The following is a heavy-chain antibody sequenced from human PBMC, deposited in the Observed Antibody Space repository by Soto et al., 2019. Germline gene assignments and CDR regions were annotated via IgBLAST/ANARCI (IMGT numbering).Heavy chain of an antibody. V-gene: IGHV4-59*01. Sequence: PSETLSLTCTVSGGSISNYYWSWIRQSPGKGLEWIGYIYDSGSTNYNPSLKSRVTISVDTSKNQFSLKLSSVTAADTAVYYCARDLSRRETYDTYSYGLDVWSLGVTVTVSS. CDR2: IYDSGST. J-gene: IGHJ6*02. CDR1: GGSISNYY. D-gene: IGHD3-3*01. CDR3: ARDLSRRETYDTYSYGLDV.